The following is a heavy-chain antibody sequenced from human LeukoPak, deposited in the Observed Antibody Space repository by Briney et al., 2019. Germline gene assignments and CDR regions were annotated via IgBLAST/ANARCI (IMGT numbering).Heavy chain of an antibody. CDR1: GYSISSGYY. CDR3: ARDGGVATVNDY. V-gene: IGHV4-38-2*02. J-gene: IGHJ4*02. CDR2: IYHSGST. D-gene: IGHD5-12*01. Sequence: PSETLSLTCTVSGYSISSGYYWGWIRQPPGKGLEWIGSIYHSGSTSYNPSLKSRVTISVDTSKNQFSLKPSSVTAADTAVYYCARDGGVATVNDYWGQGTLVTVSS.